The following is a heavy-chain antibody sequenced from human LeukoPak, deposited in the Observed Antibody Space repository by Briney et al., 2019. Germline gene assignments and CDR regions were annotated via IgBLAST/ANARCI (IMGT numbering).Heavy chain of an antibody. V-gene: IGHV3-30-3*01. J-gene: IGHJ4*02. CDR1: GFTFSSYA. D-gene: IGHD4-23*01. Sequence: QPGGSLRLSCAASGFTFSSYAMHWVRQAPGKGLEWVAVISYDGSNKYYADSVKGRFTISRDNSKNTLYLQMNSLRAEDTAVYYCARDPAYDYGGNAFDYWGQGTLVTVSS. CDR3: ARDPAYDYGGNAFDY. CDR2: ISYDGSNK.